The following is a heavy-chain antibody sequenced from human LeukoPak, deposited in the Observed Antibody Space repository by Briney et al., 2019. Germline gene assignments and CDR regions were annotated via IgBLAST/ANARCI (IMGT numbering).Heavy chain of an antibody. CDR2: ISGSGGST. V-gene: IGHV3-23*01. CDR1: GFTFSSYA. Sequence: GGSLRLSCAASGFTFSSYALSWVRQAPGKGLEWVSAISGSGGSTYYADSVKGRFTISRDNSKNTLYLQMNSLRAEDTAVYYCAKGHYYDSSGYLIDYWGQGTLVTVSS. D-gene: IGHD3-22*01. J-gene: IGHJ4*02. CDR3: AKGHYYDSSGYLIDY.